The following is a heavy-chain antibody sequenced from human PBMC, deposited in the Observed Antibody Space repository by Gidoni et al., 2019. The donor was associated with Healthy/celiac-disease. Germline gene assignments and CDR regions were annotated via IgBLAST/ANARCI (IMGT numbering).Heavy chain of an antibody. J-gene: IGHJ5*02. D-gene: IGHD6-19*01. Sequence: QITLKESGPTLVKPTQTLPLTCTSPGFSLSTSGVGVGWICQPPGKALEWLALIYWDDDKRYSPSLKSRLTITKDTSKNQVVLTMTNMDPVDTATYYCTSAVAGPGAWGQGTLVTVSS. CDR1: GFSLSTSGVG. V-gene: IGHV2-5*02. CDR2: IYWDDDK. CDR3: TSAVAGPGA.